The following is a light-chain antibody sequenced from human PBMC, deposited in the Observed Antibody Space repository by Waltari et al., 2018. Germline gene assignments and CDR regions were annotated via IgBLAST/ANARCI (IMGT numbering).Light chain of an antibody. CDR1: RAITNY. CDR2: AAS. CDR3: QQSHSAPLA. V-gene: IGKV1-39*01. J-gene: IGKJ4*01. Sequence: DIQMTQSPSSLSASVGDRVTTTCRASRAITNYVNWYQKRPGLAPKLLIYAASTLQGGVPTRFSGSGSGTDFTLTISSLQIEDFATYYCQQSHSAPLAFGGGTRLEI.